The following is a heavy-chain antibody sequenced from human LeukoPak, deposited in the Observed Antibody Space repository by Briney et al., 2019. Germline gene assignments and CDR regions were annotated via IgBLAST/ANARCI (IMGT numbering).Heavy chain of an antibody. J-gene: IGHJ6*03. CDR3: AKLTRGYYYYMDV. CDR1: GLTFSSYW. V-gene: IGHV3-7*01. D-gene: IGHD1-14*01. CDR2: LNQDGSER. Sequence: PGGSLRLSCAASGLTFSSYWMRWFRQTPGKGLEWVANLNQDGSERHYVDSAKGRFTISRDNAKNSLYLQMNSLRGEDTAVYYCAKLTRGYYYYMDVWGKGTTVTVSS.